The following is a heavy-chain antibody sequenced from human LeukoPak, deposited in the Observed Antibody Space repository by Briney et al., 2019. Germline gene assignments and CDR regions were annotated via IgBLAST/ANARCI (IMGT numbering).Heavy chain of an antibody. Sequence: GGSLRLSCAASGFIFSNYAMGWGRRAPGKGLEWVSVIYSGGTTYYADSVKGRFTISRDNSNNTLYLQMNSLRAEDTAVYYCARGPVTRFEIWGQGTMVTVSS. CDR2: IYSGGTT. J-gene: IGHJ3*02. CDR1: GFIFSNYA. V-gene: IGHV3-53*01. CDR3: ARGPVTRFEI. D-gene: IGHD4-17*01.